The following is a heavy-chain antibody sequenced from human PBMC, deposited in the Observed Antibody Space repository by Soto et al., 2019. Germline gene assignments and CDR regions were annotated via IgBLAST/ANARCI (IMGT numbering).Heavy chain of an antibody. Sequence: ASVKVSCKVSTYIYASNSISWVRQETRQGLEWMGWISAYNGDTDYAQHLQGRVTMTTDTSTSTTYMELRSLRSDDTAVYYCARDHQCLDWGQGTLVTVS. CDR1: TYIYASNS. CDR2: ISAYNGDT. D-gene: IGHD6-19*01. J-gene: IGHJ4*02. V-gene: IGHV1-18*01. CDR3: ARDHQCLD.